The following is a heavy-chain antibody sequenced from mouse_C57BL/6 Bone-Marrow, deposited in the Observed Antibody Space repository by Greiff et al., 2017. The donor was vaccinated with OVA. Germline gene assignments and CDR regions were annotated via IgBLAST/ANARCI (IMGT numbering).Heavy chain of an antibody. J-gene: IGHJ3*01. V-gene: IGHV2-2*01. Sequence: QVQLQQSGPGLVQPSQSLSITCTVSGFSLTSYGVHWVRQSPGKGLEWLGVIWRGGSTDYNAAFISRLSISKDNSKSQVFFKMNSLQADDTAIYYCARNLGTAWFAYWGQGTLVTVSA. CDR3: ARNLGTAWFAY. CDR2: IWRGGST. D-gene: IGHD3-3*01. CDR1: GFSLTSYG.